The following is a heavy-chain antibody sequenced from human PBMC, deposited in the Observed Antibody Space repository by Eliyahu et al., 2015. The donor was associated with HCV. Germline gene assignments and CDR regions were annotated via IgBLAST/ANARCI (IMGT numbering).Heavy chain of an antibody. Sequence: EVQLLESGGGLVQPGGSLRLSCAASGFTFSSYXMSWVRQAPGKGLEWVSXIRGSGGSTYYADSVKGRFTISRDNSKNTLYLQMNSLRAEDTAVYYCAKDREKRSELRFLEWLPLGFDPWGQGTLVTVSS. D-gene: IGHD3-3*01. CDR3: AKDREKRSELRFLEWLPLGFDP. CDR1: GFTFSSYX. CDR2: IRGSGGST. V-gene: IGHV3-23*01. J-gene: IGHJ5*02.